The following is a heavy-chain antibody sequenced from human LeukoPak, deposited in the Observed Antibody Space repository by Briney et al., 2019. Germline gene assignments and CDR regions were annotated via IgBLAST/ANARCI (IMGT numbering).Heavy chain of an antibody. V-gene: IGHV4-59*11. D-gene: IGHD3-22*01. CDR3: ARKDDSSGYYVDQ. CDR2: IYYSGSS. J-gene: IGHJ4*02. Sequence: SETLCLTCTVSGGSISSHYWSWIRQPPGKGLEWIGYIYYSGSSNYNPSLKSRVTISVDTSKNQFSLKLSSVTAADTAVYYCARKDDSSGYYVDQWGQGTLVTVSS. CDR1: GGSISSHY.